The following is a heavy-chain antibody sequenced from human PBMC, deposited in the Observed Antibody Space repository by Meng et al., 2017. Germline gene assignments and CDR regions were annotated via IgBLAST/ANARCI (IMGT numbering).Heavy chain of an antibody. CDR3: ARRGIAARPFYY. CDR1: GGSFSGYY. CDR2: INHSGST. D-gene: IGHD6-6*01. J-gene: IGHJ4*02. Sequence: QLQAWGEGVLSTSEPLSLTCAGYGGSFSGYYWSWIRQPPGKGLDWIGEINHSGSTNSNPSLKSRVTISVDTSKNQFSLKLSSVTAADTAVYYCARRGIAARPFYYWGQGTLVTVSS. V-gene: IGHV4-34*02.